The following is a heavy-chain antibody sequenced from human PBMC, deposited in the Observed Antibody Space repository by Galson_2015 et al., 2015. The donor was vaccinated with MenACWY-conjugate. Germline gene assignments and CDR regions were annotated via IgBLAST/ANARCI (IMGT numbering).Heavy chain of an antibody. V-gene: IGHV3-74*01. Sequence: SLRLSCAASGFAFSGHWMHWVRQAPGKELEWVSRIDNDGRDTIYADSVKGRFTITRDNAKNTLNLQMNSLRAEDTAVYYCARGMGCYCGKGFSFTGSFKNGGRGPRAPFSS. CDR1: GFAFSGHW. CDR3: ARGMGCYCGKGFSFTGSFKN. D-gene: IGHD2-21*01. J-gene: IGHJ4*02. CDR2: IDNDGRDT.